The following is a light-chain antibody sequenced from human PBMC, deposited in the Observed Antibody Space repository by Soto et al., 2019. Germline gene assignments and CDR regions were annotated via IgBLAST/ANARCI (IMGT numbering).Light chain of an antibody. CDR1: SGSVSPTHY. V-gene: IGLV8-61*01. CDR2: STT. J-gene: IGLJ3*02. CDR3: VLHMGSGISL. Sequence: QTVVTQEPSFSVSPGATVTLTCGLSSGSVSPTHYPSWYQQTPGQAPRTLTYSTTTRSSGVPDRFSGSILGNKVALTITGAQADDESDYYCVLHMGSGISLFGGGTKVTVL.